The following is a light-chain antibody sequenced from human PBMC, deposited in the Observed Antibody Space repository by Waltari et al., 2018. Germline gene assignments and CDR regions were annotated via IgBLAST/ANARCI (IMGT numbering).Light chain of an antibody. V-gene: IGLV1-51*02. CDR3: GTWDSSLSGAV. CDR2: ENR. J-gene: IGLJ7*01. Sequence: QSVLTQPPSVSAAPGQRVTISCSGGSSNIGNNYVSWYRQFPGTAPNILIYENRERPSGIHGRCSGSKSGTSATLDITGLQAGDEADYYCGTWDSSLSGAVFGGGTHLTVL. CDR1: SSNIGNNY.